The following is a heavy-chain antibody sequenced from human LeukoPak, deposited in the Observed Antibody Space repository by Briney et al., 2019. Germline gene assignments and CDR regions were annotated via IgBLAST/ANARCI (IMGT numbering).Heavy chain of an antibody. D-gene: IGHD4-17*01. CDR3: ARTRGYGDYPT. V-gene: IGHV4-30-4*08. Sequence: PSETLSLTCAVHGGSFSGYYWSWIRQPPGKGLEWIGYIYYSGSTYYNPSLKSRVTISVDTSKNQFSLKLSSVTAADTAVYYCARTRGYGDYPTWGQGTLVTVSS. CDR2: IYYSGST. CDR1: GGSFSGYY. J-gene: IGHJ5*02.